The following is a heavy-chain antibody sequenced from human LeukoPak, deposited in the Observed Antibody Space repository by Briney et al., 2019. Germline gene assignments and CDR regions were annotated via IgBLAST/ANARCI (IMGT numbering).Heavy chain of an antibody. V-gene: IGHV4-34*01. CDR2: INHSGST. D-gene: IGHD6-13*01. Sequence: SETLSLTCAVYGGSFSGYYWSWIRQPPGKGLEWIGEINHSGSTNYNPSLKSRVTISVDTSKNQFSLRLSSVNAADTAVYYCARDILATSIAAPYYWGQGTLVTVSS. CDR1: GGSFSGYY. J-gene: IGHJ4*02. CDR3: ARDILATSIAAPYY.